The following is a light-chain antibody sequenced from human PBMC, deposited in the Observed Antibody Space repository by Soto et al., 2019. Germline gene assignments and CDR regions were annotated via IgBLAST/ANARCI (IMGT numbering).Light chain of an antibody. Sequence: AIQMTQSPSSLSASVGDRVTITCRASQDIRNDLGWYQQKPGKAPKLLIYAASSLQTGVPSRFSGSGSGTDFTLTISCLQSEDFATYYCQQYYSFPPTFGQGTKVEIK. V-gene: IGKV1-6*01. CDR2: AAS. CDR3: QQYYSFPPT. CDR1: QDIRND. J-gene: IGKJ1*01.